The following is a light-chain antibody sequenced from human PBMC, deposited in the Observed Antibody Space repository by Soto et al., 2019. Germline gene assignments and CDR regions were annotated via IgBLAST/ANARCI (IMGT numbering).Light chain of an antibody. J-gene: IGKJ1*01. CDR1: QGIRND. CDR3: LQQNSDTLT. Sequence: DIQMTQSPSSLSASLGDRVTITCRASQGIRNDLGWYQKKPGKDPKRLIYAASSLQSGVPSRFSGSGSGTEFNLTISRLQTEDFATYDCLQQNSDTLTFGQGTKVDIK. CDR2: AAS. V-gene: IGKV1-17*01.